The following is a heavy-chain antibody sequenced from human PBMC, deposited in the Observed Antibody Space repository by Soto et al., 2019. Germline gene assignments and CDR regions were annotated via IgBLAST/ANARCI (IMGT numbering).Heavy chain of an antibody. J-gene: IGHJ6*03. V-gene: IGHV3-11*01. D-gene: IGHD3-9*01. CDR3: VRSLYYDILTGYYSYYYYMDV. CDR2: ISSIGSTI. CDR1: GFTFSDYY. Sequence: PGGSLRLSCAASGFTFSDYYMSWIRRAPGKGLGWVSYISSIGSTIYYADSVMGRFTISRDNAKNSLYLQMNSLRAEDTAVYYCVRSLYYDILTGYYSYYYYMDVWGKGTTVTVSS.